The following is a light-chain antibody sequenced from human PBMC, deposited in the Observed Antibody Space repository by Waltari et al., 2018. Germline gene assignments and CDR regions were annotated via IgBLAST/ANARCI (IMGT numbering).Light chain of an antibody. CDR3: CSYAGSYTWV. CDR1: SSYVCGSTY. CDR2: DVN. V-gene: IGLV2-11*01. Sequence: QSALTQPRSVSGSPGQSVPISCTGTSSYVCGSTYVSWYQQHPGKAPKLMIYDVNKRPSGVPDRFSGSKSGNTASLTISGLQTEDEADYYCCSYAGSYTWVFGGGTKLTVL. J-gene: IGLJ3*02.